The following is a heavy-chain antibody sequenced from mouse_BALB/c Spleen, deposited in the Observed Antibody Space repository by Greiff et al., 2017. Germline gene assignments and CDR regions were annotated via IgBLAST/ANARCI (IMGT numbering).Heavy chain of an antibody. CDR1: GFAFSSYD. J-gene: IGHJ4*01. Sequence: EVMLVESGGGLVKPGGSLKLSCAASGFAFSSYDMSWVRQTPEKRLEWVAYISSGGGSTYYPDTVTGRFTISRDNAKNTLYLQMSSLKSEDTAMYYCARDDYGLYAMDYWGQGTSVTVSS. D-gene: IGHD2-4*01. CDR2: ISSGGGST. CDR3: ARDDYGLYAMDY. V-gene: IGHV5-12-1*01.